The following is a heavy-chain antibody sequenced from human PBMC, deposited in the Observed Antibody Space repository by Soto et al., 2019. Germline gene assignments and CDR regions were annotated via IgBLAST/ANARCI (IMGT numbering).Heavy chain of an antibody. D-gene: IGHD3-3*01. J-gene: IGHJ6*02. CDR1: GYTFTGYY. CDR2: INPNSGGT. Sequence: ASVKVSCKASGYTFTGYYMHWVRQAPGQGLEWMGWINPNSGGTNYAQKSQGWVTMTRDTSISTAYMELSRLRSDDTAVYYCASASVAWSGHFGMAVWGQGTTVTVSS. CDR3: ASASVAWSGHFGMAV. V-gene: IGHV1-2*04.